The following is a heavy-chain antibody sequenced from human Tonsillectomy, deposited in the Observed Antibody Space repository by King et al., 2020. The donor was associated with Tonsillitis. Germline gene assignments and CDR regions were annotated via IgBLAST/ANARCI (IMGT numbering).Heavy chain of an antibody. CDR2: ISYSGST. V-gene: IGHV4-39*01. Sequence: QLQESGPGLVKPSETLSLTCSVSDDSVSSNYYYWGWIRQPPGKGLEGVGGISYSGSTDYNPSLQSRVSKSVDTSKNQVSLQLSSGTAADTAVYYCARRTDLLSFDYWGQGTLVTVSS. CDR1: DDSVSSNYYY. D-gene: IGHD1-26*01. CDR3: ARRTDLLSFDY. J-gene: IGHJ4*02.